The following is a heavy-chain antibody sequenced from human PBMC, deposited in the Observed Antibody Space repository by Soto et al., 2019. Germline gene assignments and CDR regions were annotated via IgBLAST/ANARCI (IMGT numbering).Heavy chain of an antibody. CDR2: IIPIFGTA. J-gene: IGHJ6*02. Sequence: QVQLVQSGAEVKNPRSSVKVSCKASGGTFSSYAISWVRQAPGQGLEWMGGIIPIFGTANYAQKCQGRVTITADNSTSTAYMDLSSVTSEDTAVYFCARGVDTADRYYYYGMDVWGQGTTVTVSS. CDR3: ARGVDTADRYYYYGMDV. D-gene: IGHD5-18*01. V-gene: IGHV1-69*06. CDR1: GGTFSSYA.